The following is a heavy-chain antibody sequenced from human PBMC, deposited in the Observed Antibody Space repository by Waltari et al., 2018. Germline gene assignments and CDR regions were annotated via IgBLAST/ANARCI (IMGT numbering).Heavy chain of an antibody. Sequence: QLQLQESGPGLVKPPETLSLTCTASGGSIRSSSYYWGWLRQPPGKGLEWIGSIYYSGSTYYNPSLKSRVTISVDTSKNQFSLKLSSVTAADTAVYYCASQFLAGYYYYGMDVWGQGTTVTVSS. J-gene: IGHJ6*02. CDR2: IYYSGST. CDR3: ASQFLAGYYYYGMDV. V-gene: IGHV4-39*07. CDR1: GGSIRSSSYY.